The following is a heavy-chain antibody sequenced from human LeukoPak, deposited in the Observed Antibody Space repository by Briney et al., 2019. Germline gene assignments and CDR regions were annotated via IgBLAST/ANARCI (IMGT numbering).Heavy chain of an antibody. CDR2: ISSRNTYI. CDR1: EFTFSSYT. V-gene: IGHV3-21*04. J-gene: IGHJ5*02. D-gene: IGHD3-9*01. Sequence: GGSLRLSCAASEFTFSSYTMNWVRQAPGKGLEWVSSISSRNTYIYYADSVKGRFTISRDNAKNSVYLQMNSLRAEDTAVYYCAKEDGDDILTGYRYNWFDPWGQGTLVTVSS. CDR3: AKEDGDDILTGYRYNWFDP.